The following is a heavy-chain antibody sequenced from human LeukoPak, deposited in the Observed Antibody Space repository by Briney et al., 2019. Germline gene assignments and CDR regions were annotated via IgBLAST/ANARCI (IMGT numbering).Heavy chain of an antibody. J-gene: IGHJ4*02. V-gene: IGHV3-15*07. CDR3: TTGMDIVATIIDDY. CDR2: IKSKTDGGTT. CDR1: GFTFSNAW. Sequence: GGSLRLSCAASGFTFSNAWMNWVRQAPGKGLEWVGRIKSKTDGGTTDYAAPVKGRFTISRDDSKNTLYLQMNSLKTEDTAVYYCTTGMDIVATIIDDYWGQGTLVTVSS. D-gene: IGHD5-12*01.